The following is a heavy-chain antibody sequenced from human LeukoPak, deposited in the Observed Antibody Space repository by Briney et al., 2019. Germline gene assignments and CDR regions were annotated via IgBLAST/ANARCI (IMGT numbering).Heavy chain of an antibody. V-gene: IGHV1-2*02. Sequence: ASVKVSCKASGYTFTAHYIHWVRQAPGQGLEWMGWIDPNSGGTNYAQKFLGSVTMTGDTSINTAFMELNRLRSDDTAIYYCARGRGTTMVRGVITNYFDLWGRGSLVTVPS. CDR3: ARGRGTTMVRGVITNYFDL. CDR1: GYTFTAHY. J-gene: IGHJ2*01. CDR2: IDPNSGGT. D-gene: IGHD3-10*01.